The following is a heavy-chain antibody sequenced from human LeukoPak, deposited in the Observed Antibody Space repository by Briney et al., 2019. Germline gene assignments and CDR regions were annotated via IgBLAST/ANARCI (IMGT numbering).Heavy chain of an antibody. J-gene: IGHJ5*02. Sequence: GGSLRLSCAASGFSFKNAWMSWVRQAPGKGPEWVAHINSADNVQYYTDSVRGRFTMSRDSAKDLLFLQMNSLRDDDTAVYYCARDTVNGPFVISLDLWGQGVLVTVSS. CDR2: INSADNVQ. D-gene: IGHD2-8*01. CDR1: GFSFKNAW. V-gene: IGHV3-11*04. CDR3: ARDTVNGPFVISLDL.